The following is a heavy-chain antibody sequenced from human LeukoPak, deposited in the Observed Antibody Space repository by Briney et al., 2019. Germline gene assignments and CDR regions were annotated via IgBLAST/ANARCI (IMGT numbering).Heavy chain of an antibody. D-gene: IGHD5-12*01. CDR3: AREAPYSGYDPFDY. CDR2: IIPIFGTA. CDR1: GGTFSSYA. Sequence: GASVKVSCKASGGTFSSYAISWVQQAPGQGLEWMGGIIPIFGTANYAQKFQGRVTITADESTSTAYMELSSLRSEDTAAYYCAREAPYSGYDPFDYWGQGTLVTVSS. J-gene: IGHJ4*02. V-gene: IGHV1-69*13.